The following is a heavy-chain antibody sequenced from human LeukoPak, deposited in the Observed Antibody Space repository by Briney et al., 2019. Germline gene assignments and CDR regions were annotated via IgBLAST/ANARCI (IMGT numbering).Heavy chain of an antibody. V-gene: IGHV4-38-2*01. CDR1: GYSISSGYQ. Sequence: SETLSLTCAVSGYSISSGYQWAWIRQSPEKGLEWIGSIYHSGSAHYNPSFKSRVTISVDTSKNQFSLKLTSVTAADTAVYYCARHWVVTPNYWGQGTLVTVSS. CDR2: IYHSGSA. J-gene: IGHJ4*02. D-gene: IGHD4-23*01. CDR3: ARHWVVTPNY.